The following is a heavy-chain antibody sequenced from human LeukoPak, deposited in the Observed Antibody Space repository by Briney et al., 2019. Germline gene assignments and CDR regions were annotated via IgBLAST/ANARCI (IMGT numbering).Heavy chain of an antibody. CDR3: ARVGSGVWSGSIGGYSWFDP. V-gene: IGHV4-59*01. D-gene: IGHD3-3*01. CDR2: ISYSGST. CDR1: GGSISSYS. J-gene: IGHJ5*02. Sequence: SETLSLTCTVSGGSISSYSWSWIRQPPGKGPEWIGYISYSGSTNYNPSLKSRVTISVDTSKNHFSLKLSSVTAADTAVYYCARVGSGVWSGSIGGYSWFDPWGQGTLVTVSS.